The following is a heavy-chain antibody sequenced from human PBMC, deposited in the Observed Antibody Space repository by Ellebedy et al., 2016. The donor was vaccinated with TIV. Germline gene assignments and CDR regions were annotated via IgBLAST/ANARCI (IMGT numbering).Heavy chain of an antibody. CDR2: ISGSGGST. D-gene: IGHD3-9*01. CDR1: GFTFSSYA. Sequence: GESLKISCAASGFTFSSYAMSWVRQAPGKGLEWVSAISGSGGSTYYADSVKGRFTISRDNSKNTLYLQMNSLRAEDTAVYYCAKDLRPAHDILTGYYRGEGGGDYWGQGTLVTVSS. V-gene: IGHV3-23*01. CDR3: AKDLRPAHDILTGYYRGEGGGDY. J-gene: IGHJ4*02.